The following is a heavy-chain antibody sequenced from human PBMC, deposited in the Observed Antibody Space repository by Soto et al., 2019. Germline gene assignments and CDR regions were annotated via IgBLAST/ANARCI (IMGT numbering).Heavy chain of an antibody. V-gene: IGHV1-69*06. CDR1: GGTFSKFV. D-gene: IGHD2-15*01. Sequence: QGQLVRSGPEVKRPGPSVKASCRASGGTFSKFVFSWVAQAPGQGLEWRGGTIPLFGTTNYAQKFQGRVTITADKSTTTAYMELSSLRSDDTAVYYCASREGVAGPATYISPGYYFDCWGQGTLVTVSS. J-gene: IGHJ4*02. CDR2: TIPLFGTT. CDR3: ASREGVAGPATYISPGYYFDC.